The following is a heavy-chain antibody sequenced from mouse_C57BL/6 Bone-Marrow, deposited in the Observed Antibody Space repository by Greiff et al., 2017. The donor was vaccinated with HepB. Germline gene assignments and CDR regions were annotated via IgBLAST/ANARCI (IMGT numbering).Heavy chain of an antibody. Sequence: ESGPGLVKPSQSLSLTCSVTGYSITSGYYWNWIRQFPGNKLEWMGYISYDGSNNYNPSLKNRISITRDTSKNQFFLKLKSVTTEDTATYYCASEGYYYGSSYRFAYWGQGTLVTVSA. V-gene: IGHV3-6*01. J-gene: IGHJ3*01. CDR1: GYSITSGYY. CDR3: ASEGYYYGSSYRFAY. D-gene: IGHD1-1*01. CDR2: ISYDGSN.